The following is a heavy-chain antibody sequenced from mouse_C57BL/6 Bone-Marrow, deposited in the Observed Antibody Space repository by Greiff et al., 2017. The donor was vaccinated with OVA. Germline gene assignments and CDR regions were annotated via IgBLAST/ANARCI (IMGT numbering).Heavy chain of an antibody. CDR3: ARGDDYADY. CDR2: ISGGGGNT. Sequence: DVMLVESGGGLVKPGGSLKLSCAASGFTFSSYTMSWVRQTPEKRLEWVATISGGGGNTYYPDSVKGRFTISRDNAKNTLYLQMSSLRSEDTALYYCARGDDYADYWGQGTTLTVSS. V-gene: IGHV5-9*01. CDR1: GFTFSSYT. J-gene: IGHJ2*01. D-gene: IGHD2-4*01.